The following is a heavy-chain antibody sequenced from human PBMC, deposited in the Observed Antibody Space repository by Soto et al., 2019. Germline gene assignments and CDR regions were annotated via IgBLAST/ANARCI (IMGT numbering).Heavy chain of an antibody. Sequence: PGGSLRLSCEASGFIFSSSTMDWVRQAPGKGLEWVALTSKDGIHTYHADSLKGRFTISRDNSRNTLYLQMNSLTTEDTAIYYCARRTGDPAAFDIWGQGTMVTVSS. CDR1: GFIFSSST. D-gene: IGHD7-27*01. V-gene: IGHV3-30*04. CDR3: ARRTGDPAAFDI. J-gene: IGHJ3*02. CDR2: TSKDGIHT.